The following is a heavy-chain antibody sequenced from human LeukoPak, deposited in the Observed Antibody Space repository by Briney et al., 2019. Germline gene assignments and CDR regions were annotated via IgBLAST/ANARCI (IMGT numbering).Heavy chain of an antibody. Sequence: SETLSLTCTVSGGSISSSSYYWGWIRQPPGKGLEWIGSIYYSGSTYYNPSLKSRVTISVDTSKNQFSLKLSSVAAADTAVYYCARLLPTWFDPWGQGTLSPSPQ. CDR2: IYYSGST. CDR1: GGSISSSSYY. V-gene: IGHV4-39*01. J-gene: IGHJ5*02. CDR3: ARLLPTWFDP.